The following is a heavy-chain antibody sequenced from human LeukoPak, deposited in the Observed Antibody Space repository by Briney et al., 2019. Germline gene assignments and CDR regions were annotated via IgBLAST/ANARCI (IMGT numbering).Heavy chain of an antibody. CDR2: IIPIFGTA. J-gene: IGHJ5*02. Sequence: ASVKVSCKTSGYTFTNYDINWVRQAPGQGLEWMGGIIPIFGTANYAQKFQGRVTITADESTSTAYMELSSLRSEDTAVYYCARGLSIAAAEGNWFDPWGQGTLVTVSS. CDR3: ARGLSIAAAEGNWFDP. V-gene: IGHV1-69*13. CDR1: GYTFTNYD. D-gene: IGHD6-13*01.